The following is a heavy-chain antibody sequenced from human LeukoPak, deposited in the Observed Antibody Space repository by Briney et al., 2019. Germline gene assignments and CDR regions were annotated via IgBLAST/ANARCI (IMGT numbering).Heavy chain of an antibody. D-gene: IGHD4-17*01. CDR3: ARVGEHLVSHFDY. CDR1: GYTFTGYY. Sequence: ASVKVSCKASGYTFTGYYMHWVRQAPGQGLEWMGWINPNSGGTNYAQKFQGRVTMTRDTSISTAYMELSRLRSDDTAVYYCARVGEHLVSHFDYWGQGTLVTVSS. V-gene: IGHV1-2*02. CDR2: INPNSGGT. J-gene: IGHJ4*02.